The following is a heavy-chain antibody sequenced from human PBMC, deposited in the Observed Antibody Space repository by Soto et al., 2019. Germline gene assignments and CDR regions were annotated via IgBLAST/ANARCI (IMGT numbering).Heavy chain of an antibody. J-gene: IGHJ4*02. D-gene: IGHD6-6*01. V-gene: IGHV4-59*12. Sequence: PSETLSLTCTVSGGSISTYWWSWIRQPPRKGLEWIGYIYYSGSTNYNPSLKSRVTISVDTSKNQFSLKLSSVTAADTAVYYCARGLGAARPFDYWGQGTLVTVSS. CDR1: GGSISTYW. CDR3: ARGLGAARPFDY. CDR2: IYYSGST.